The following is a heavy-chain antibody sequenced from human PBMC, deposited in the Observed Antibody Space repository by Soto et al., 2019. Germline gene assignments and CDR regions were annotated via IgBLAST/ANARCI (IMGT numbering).Heavy chain of an antibody. CDR3: ARDTHHELADY. D-gene: IGHD1-7*01. V-gene: IGHV1-2*02. CDR2: INPNSGAT. Sequence: SVKVSCKASGYRFPDYYIHWVRQAPGQGLEWMGWINPNSGATSSAQRFQGRVTMTTDTSISTAYMELTRLRSDDTAVYYCARDTHHELADYWGQGTLGTVSS. J-gene: IGHJ4*02. CDR1: GYRFPDYY.